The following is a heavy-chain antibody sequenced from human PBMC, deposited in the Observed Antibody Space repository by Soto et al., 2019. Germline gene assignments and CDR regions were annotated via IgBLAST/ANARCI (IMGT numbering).Heavy chain of an antibody. D-gene: IGHD6-19*01. CDR3: TPDRKAVVFDP. Sequence: EVQLVESGGGLVKPGGSLRLSCAASGFTFSNAWMSWVRQAPGKGLEWVGRIKSKTDGGTKDYAAPVKGKSPISRDDSKNTLYPQMNSLKTEDTAVYYCTPDRKAVVFDPWGQGNLVTVSS. J-gene: IGHJ5*02. V-gene: IGHV3-15*01. CDR1: GFTFSNAW. CDR2: IKSKTDGGTK.